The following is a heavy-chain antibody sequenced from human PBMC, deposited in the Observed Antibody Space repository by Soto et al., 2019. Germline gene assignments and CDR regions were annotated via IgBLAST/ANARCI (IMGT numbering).Heavy chain of an antibody. CDR1: GFTFSSYS. V-gene: IGHV3-48*01. Sequence: GGSLRLSCAASGFTFSSYSMNWVRQAPGKGLEWVSYISSSSSTIYYADSVKGRFTISRDNAKNSLYLQMNSLRAEDTAVYYCAREFMDIVATIDYWGQGTLVTVSS. J-gene: IGHJ4*02. D-gene: IGHD5-12*01. CDR3: AREFMDIVATIDY. CDR2: ISSSSSTI.